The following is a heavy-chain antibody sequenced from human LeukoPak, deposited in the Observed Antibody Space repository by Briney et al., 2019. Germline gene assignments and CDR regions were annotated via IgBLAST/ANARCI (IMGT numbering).Heavy chain of an antibody. D-gene: IGHD6-6*01. V-gene: IGHV4-38-2*02. J-gene: IGHJ4*02. CDR1: GYSISSGYY. CDR2: IYHSGST. Sequence: SETLSLTCTVSGYSISSGYYWGWIRQPPGKGLEWIGSIYHSGSTYYNPSLKSRVTISVDTSKNQFSLKLSSVTAADTAVYYCANGRGGSSSSPYFDYWGQGTLVTVSS. CDR3: ANGRGGSSSSPYFDY.